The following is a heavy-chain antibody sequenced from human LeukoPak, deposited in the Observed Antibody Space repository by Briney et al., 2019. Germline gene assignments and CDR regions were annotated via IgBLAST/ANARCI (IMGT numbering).Heavy chain of an antibody. CDR2: ISAYNGNT. V-gene: IGHV1-18*01. Sequence: ASVKVSCKASGYTFTSYGISWVRQAPGQGLEWMGWISAYNGNTNYAQKLQGRVTMTTDTSTSTAYMELRSLRSDDTAVYYCARDRSITMVRGVRSRFDPWGQGTLVTVSS. J-gene: IGHJ5*02. CDR1: GYTFTSYG. CDR3: ARDRSITMVRGVRSRFDP. D-gene: IGHD3-10*01.